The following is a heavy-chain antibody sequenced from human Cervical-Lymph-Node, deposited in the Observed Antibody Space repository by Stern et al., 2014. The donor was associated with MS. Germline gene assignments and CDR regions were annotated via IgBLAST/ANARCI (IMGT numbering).Heavy chain of an antibody. CDR3: ARDSDSSGYAVPAFDS. CDR1: GFTFSDFA. D-gene: IGHD3-22*01. Sequence: VQLVESGGGVVQPGTSLRLSCVASGFTFSDFAMHWVRQAPGKGLEWVAFTSYDGGNKYYTDSVKGRFTISRDNPKDTLYLQMNSLRPEDTAVYYCARDSDSSGYAVPAFDSWGQGTLVTVSS. V-gene: IGHV3-30*04. J-gene: IGHJ4*02. CDR2: TSYDGGNK.